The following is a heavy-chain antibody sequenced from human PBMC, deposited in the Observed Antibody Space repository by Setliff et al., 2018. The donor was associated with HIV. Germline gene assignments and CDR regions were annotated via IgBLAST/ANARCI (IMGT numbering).Heavy chain of an antibody. D-gene: IGHD3-22*01. CDR2: IIHSGSI. CDR1: GGSFNDYY. V-gene: IGHV4-34*12. J-gene: IGHJ4*02. CDR3: ARDYYDSSGYIFFPGLPDY. Sequence: PSETLSLTCAVYGGSFNDYYWSWIRQPPGKGLEWIGEIIHSGSINYNPSLKSRVTISVDTYNNQFSLNMNSVNAADTAVYYCARDYYDSSGYIFFPGLPDYWGQGTLVTVSS.